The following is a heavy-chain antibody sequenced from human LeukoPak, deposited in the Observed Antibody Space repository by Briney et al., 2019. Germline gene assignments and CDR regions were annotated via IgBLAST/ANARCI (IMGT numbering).Heavy chain of an antibody. CDR1: GFTFSSYA. Sequence: GGSLRLSCAASGFTFSSYAMSWVRQAPGKGLEWVSAISGSGGSTYYADSVKGRFTISRDDSKNTLYLQMNSLRAEDTAVYYCAKDQYSSGWSEGYFDYWGQGTLVTVSS. J-gene: IGHJ4*02. V-gene: IGHV3-23*01. CDR2: ISGSGGST. CDR3: AKDQYSSGWSEGYFDY. D-gene: IGHD6-19*01.